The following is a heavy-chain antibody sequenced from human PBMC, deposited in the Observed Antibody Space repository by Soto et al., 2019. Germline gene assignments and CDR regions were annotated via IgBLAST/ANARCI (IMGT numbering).Heavy chain of an antibody. CDR1: GGSISRGDQY. CDR3: ARDRGHFYYSGGRIDY. D-gene: IGHD2-15*01. CDR2: LDYSGRA. J-gene: IGHJ4*02. V-gene: IGHV4-30-4*01. Sequence: QVQLQESGPGLVKPSQTLSLTCTVSGGSISRGDQYWTWIRQPPGKGLEWIGYLDYSGRAFYNPWFKCRLIISLDASMTQCSLKLTSVTSEETAVYYCARDRGHFYYSGGRIDYWGRGILVTVSS.